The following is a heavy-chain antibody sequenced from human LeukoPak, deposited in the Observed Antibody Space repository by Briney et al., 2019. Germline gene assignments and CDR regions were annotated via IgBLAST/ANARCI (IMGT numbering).Heavy chain of an antibody. V-gene: IGHV1-69*01. D-gene: IGHD3-22*01. Sequence: GASVKVSCKASGGTFSSYAISWVRQAPGQGLEWMGGIIPIFGTANYAQKFQGRVTITADESTSTAYMELSSLRSEDTAVYYCARDRTGGVSGYYLFDYWGQGTLVTVSS. CDR2: IIPIFGTA. CDR3: ARDRTGGVSGYYLFDY. CDR1: GGTFSSYA. J-gene: IGHJ4*02.